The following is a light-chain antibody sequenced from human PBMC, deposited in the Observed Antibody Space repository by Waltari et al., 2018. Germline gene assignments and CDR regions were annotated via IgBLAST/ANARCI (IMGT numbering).Light chain of an antibody. Sequence: DIQMTPSPSSLSASVGSRVTITCRASQSIRSYLNWYQQKPGKAPKRLIYAASSLQSGVPSRVSGSGSGTDFTLTISSLEPEDFATYYCQQSYSTPLTFGGGTKVESK. J-gene: IGKJ4*01. CDR3: QQSYSTPLT. CDR1: QSIRSY. V-gene: IGKV1-39*01. CDR2: AAS.